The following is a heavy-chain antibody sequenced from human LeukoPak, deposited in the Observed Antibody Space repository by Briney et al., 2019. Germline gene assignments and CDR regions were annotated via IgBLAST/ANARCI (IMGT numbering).Heavy chain of an antibody. CDR3: ARAGRIVGATCLDY. D-gene: IGHD1-26*01. V-gene: IGHV4-34*01. J-gene: IGHJ4*02. CDR2: INHSGSN. Sequence: PSETLSLTCAVYGGSFSGYYWSWIRQPPGKGLEWIGEINHSGSNNYNPSLKSRATISVDTSRNQFSLKLSSVTAADTAVYYCARAGRIVGATCLDYWGQGTLVTVST. CDR1: GGSFSGYY.